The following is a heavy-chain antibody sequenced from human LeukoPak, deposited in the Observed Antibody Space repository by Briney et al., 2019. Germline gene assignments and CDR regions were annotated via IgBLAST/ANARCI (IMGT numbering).Heavy chain of an antibody. V-gene: IGHV3-74*01. CDR3: ARGRGTAMVKSAFDI. Sequence: GGSLRLSCAASGFTFSSYWMPWVRQAPGKGLVWVSRINSDGSSTSYADPVKGRFTISRDNAKNTLYLQMNSPRAEDTAVYYCARGRGTAMVKSAFDIWGQGTMVTVSS. J-gene: IGHJ3*02. D-gene: IGHD5-18*01. CDR1: GFTFSSYW. CDR2: INSDGSST.